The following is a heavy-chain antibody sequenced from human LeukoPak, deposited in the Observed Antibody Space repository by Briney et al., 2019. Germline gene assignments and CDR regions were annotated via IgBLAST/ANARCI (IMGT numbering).Heavy chain of an antibody. Sequence: GGSLRLSCATSGFTFSTYWMSWVRQAPGKGLEWVANIKQDGSEKYYVDSVKGRFTISRDNAKNSLYLQMNSLRAEDTVVYYCANGGGFDYWGQGTLVTVSS. CDR1: GFTFSTYW. J-gene: IGHJ4*02. D-gene: IGHD5-24*01. CDR3: ANGGGFDY. V-gene: IGHV3-7*01. CDR2: IKQDGSEK.